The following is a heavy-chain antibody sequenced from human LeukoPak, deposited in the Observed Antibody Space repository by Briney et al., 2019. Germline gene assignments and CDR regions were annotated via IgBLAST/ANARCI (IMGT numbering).Heavy chain of an antibody. Sequence: PGGSLRLSCAASGFPFSRHWMGWVRQAPGKGLEWVASIKQDGSQHYVDSVKGRFTISRDNTKSSLSLQMNSLRLEDTALYYCARGPDYGDRLDYFDYRGQGTLVTVSS. J-gene: IGHJ4*02. CDR2: IKQDGSQ. D-gene: IGHD4-17*01. V-gene: IGHV3-7*01. CDR3: ARGPDYGDRLDYFDY. CDR1: GFPFSRHW.